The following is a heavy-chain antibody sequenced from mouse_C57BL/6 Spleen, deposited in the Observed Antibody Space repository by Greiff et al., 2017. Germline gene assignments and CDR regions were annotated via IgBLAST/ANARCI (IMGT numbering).Heavy chain of an antibody. CDR1: GFTFSSYT. Sequence: DVQLVESGGGLVKPGGSLKLSCAASGFTFSSYTMSWVRQTPEKRLEWVATISGGGGNTYYPDSVKGRFTISRDNAKNTLYLQMSSLRSEDTALYYCARHGYDLAWFAYWGQGTLVTVSA. CDR2: ISGGGGNT. V-gene: IGHV5-9*01. J-gene: IGHJ3*01. CDR3: ARHGYDLAWFAY. D-gene: IGHD2-2*01.